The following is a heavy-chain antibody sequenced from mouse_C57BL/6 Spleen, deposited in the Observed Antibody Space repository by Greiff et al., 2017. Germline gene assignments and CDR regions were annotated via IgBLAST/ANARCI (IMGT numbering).Heavy chain of an antibody. Sequence: QVQLQQSGPELVKPGASVKISCKASGYAFSSSWMNWVKQRPGKGLEWIGRIYPGDGDTNYNGKFKGKATLTADKSSSTAYMQLSSLTSEDSAVDFGARSPVTTVVAIDWDMDVWGQGTSVTVSS. CDR2: IYPGDGDT. J-gene: IGHJ4*01. CDR3: ARSPVTTVVAIDWDMDV. D-gene: IGHD1-1*01. CDR1: GYAFSSSW. V-gene: IGHV1-82*01.